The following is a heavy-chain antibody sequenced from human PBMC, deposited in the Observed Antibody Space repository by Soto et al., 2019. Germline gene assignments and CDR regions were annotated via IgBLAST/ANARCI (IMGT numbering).Heavy chain of an antibody. CDR1: GYTFTSYG. CDR2: ISAYNGNT. D-gene: IGHD5-18*01. CDR3: ARTAAFRYSYGIDY. V-gene: IGHV1-18*01. Sequence: ASLKVSCKASGYTFTSYGISWVRQAPGQGLEWMGWISAYNGNTNYAQKLQGRVTMTTDTSTSTAYMELRSLRSDDTAVYYCARTAAFRYSYGIDYWGQGTLVTVSS. J-gene: IGHJ4*02.